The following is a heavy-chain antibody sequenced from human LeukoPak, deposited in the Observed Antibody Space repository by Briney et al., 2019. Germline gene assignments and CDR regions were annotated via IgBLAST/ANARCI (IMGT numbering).Heavy chain of an antibody. J-gene: IGHJ3*02. CDR2: IKQDGSEK. CDR1: GFTFSRHW. D-gene: IGHD2-2*01. V-gene: IGHV3-7*01. Sequence: PGGSLRLSCAASGFTFSRHWMSWVRQAPGKGLEWVANIKQDGSEKFYVDSVKGRFTISRDNAKNSLYLQMNSLRPDDTAVYYCAREDIVLVPTATDDAFDIWGQGTTVTVS. CDR3: AREDIVLVPTATDDAFDI.